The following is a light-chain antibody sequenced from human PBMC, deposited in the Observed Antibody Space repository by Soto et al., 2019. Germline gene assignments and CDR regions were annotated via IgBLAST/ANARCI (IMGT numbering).Light chain of an antibody. V-gene: IGKV3-20*01. J-gene: IGKJ5*01. CDR1: QSVRRGD. CDR2: VTS. CDR3: QQYDRAPPIT. Sequence: EIVLTQSPGTLSLSPGERATLSCRASQSVRRGDLAWFQQKPGQAPRLLIYVTSSRATGIQDRLSASGSGTDFTLTISRLEPEDFALYYCQQYDRAPPITFGQGTRLEI.